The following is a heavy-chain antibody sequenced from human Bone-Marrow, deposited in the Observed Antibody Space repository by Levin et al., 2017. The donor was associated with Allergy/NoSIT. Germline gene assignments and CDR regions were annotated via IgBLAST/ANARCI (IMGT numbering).Heavy chain of an antibody. D-gene: IGHD6-19*01. CDR3: AHIVSAARGGWYFNWLDP. Sequence: GSGPTLVKPTQTLTLSCSFSGFSLTSNGEAVAWIRQPPGKALEWLALIYWDDDKRYSPSLQHRLTITKDTSKSQVVLSMTNMDPVDTATYYCAHIVSAARGGWYFNWLDPWGQGTLVTVSS. CDR2: IYWDDDK. V-gene: IGHV2-5*02. CDR1: GFSLTSNGEA. J-gene: IGHJ5*02.